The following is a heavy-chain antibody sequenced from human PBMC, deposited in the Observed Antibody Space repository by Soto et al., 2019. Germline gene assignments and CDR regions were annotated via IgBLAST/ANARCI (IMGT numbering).Heavy chain of an antibody. CDR2: IFPAESDDSET. D-gene: IGHD2-8*01. CDR1: GYSFTGYW. CDR3: GKFRVEGYCTSPVCYSFDS. J-gene: IGHJ4*02. Sequence: EVQLVQSGAEVKKPGESLEISCKASGYSFTGYWIGWVRQMPGKGLDWLGIIFPAESDDSETRYGPTFQGQVTILVDKSTSTAYVQWSSLKASATAIYYCGKFRVEGYCTSPVCYSFDSWGQGTLVTVSS. V-gene: IGHV5-51*01.